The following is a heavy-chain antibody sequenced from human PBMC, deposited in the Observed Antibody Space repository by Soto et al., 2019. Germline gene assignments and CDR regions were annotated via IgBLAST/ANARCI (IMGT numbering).Heavy chain of an antibody. CDR3: ARYFIWPSPYY. J-gene: IGHJ4*02. Sequence: QVPLVQSGAEVKKPGASLKVSCKASGYTFTSYGISWVRQAPGQGLEWMGWISAYNGNTNYAQKLQGRVAMTTDTSTSTADMELRSLRSDDTAVYYCARYFIWPSPYYWGQGTLVTVSS. CDR2: ISAYNGNT. V-gene: IGHV1-18*01. D-gene: IGHD3-9*01. CDR1: GYTFTSYG.